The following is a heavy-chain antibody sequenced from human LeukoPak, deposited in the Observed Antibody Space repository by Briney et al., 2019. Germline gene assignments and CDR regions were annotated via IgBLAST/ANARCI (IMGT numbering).Heavy chain of an antibody. CDR1: GFTFSSYA. CDR3: AKVSTRRIVVVVAARYFDY. CDR2: ISGSGGST. V-gene: IGHV3-23*01. D-gene: IGHD2-15*01. Sequence: GGSLRLSCAASGFTFSSYAMSWVRQAPGKGLEWVSAISGSGGSTYYADSVKGRFTISRDNSKNTLHLQMNSLRAEDTAVYYCAKVSTRRIVVVVAARYFDYWGQGTLVTVSS. J-gene: IGHJ4*02.